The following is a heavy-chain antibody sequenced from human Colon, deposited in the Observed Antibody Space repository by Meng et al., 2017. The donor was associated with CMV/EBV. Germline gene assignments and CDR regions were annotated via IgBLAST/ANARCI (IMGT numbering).Heavy chain of an antibody. Sequence: GESLKISCAASGFTFSRYEMNWVRQAPGKGLEWVAYINNRESNIRYADSVKGRFTISRDNAKNSLFLQMDSLRAEDTAVYYCVRDSILEVGLTPAAFDIWGHGTMVTVSS. V-gene: IGHV3-48*03. CDR3: VRDSILEVGLTPAAFDI. J-gene: IGHJ3*02. CDR2: INNRESNI. D-gene: IGHD1-26*01. CDR1: GFTFSRYE.